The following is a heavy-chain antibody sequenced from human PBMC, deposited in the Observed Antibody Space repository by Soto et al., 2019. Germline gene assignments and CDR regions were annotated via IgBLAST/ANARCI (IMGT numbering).Heavy chain of an antibody. V-gene: IGHV3-33*01. CDR1: GFTFSSYG. D-gene: IGHD5-18*01. Sequence: GGSLRLSCAASGFTFSSYGMHWVRQAPGKGLEWVAVIWYDGSNKYYADSVKGRFTTSRDNSKNTLYLQMNSLRAEDTAVYYCARAGSRGYSYGYYDYWGQGTLVTVSS. CDR2: IWYDGSNK. CDR3: ARAGSRGYSYGYYDY. J-gene: IGHJ4*02.